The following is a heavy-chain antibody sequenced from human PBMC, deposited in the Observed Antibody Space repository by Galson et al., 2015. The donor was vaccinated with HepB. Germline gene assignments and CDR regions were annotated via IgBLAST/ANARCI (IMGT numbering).Heavy chain of an antibody. Sequence: SLRLSCAASGFTFSNYWMSWVRQAPGKGLEWVANIKQDGSEKYYVDSVKGRFTISRDNAKNSLYLQMNSLRAEDTAVYYCARERIVVVPAAMRGDYFDYWGQGTLVTVSS. D-gene: IGHD2-2*01. CDR2: IKQDGSEK. CDR3: ARERIVVVPAAMRGDYFDY. CDR1: GFTFSNYW. J-gene: IGHJ4*02. V-gene: IGHV3-7*03.